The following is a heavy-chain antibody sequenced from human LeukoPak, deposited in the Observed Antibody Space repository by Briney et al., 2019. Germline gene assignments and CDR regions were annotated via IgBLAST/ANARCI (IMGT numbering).Heavy chain of an antibody. CDR3: AKDQRGSSSFFDY. J-gene: IGHJ4*02. D-gene: IGHD6-6*01. CDR2: IRYDGSNK. CDR1: GFTFSSYG. V-gene: IGHV3-30*02. Sequence: GGSLRLSCAASGFTFSSYGMHWVRQAPGKGLEWVAFIRYDGSNKYYADSVKGRFTISRDNSRNTLYLQMNSLRAEDTAVYYCAKDQRGSSSFFDYWGQGTLVTVSS.